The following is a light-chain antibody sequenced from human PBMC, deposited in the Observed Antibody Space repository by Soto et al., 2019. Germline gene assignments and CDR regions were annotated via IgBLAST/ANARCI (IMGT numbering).Light chain of an antibody. V-gene: IGKV3-20*01. J-gene: IGKJ4*01. CDR1: QSVRSSY. Sequence: DIVLTQSPGTLSLSPGERATLSCRASQSVRSSYLSWFQQKPGQAPRLLIFATSSRATGIPDRFSGSGSGADFTLTINRLEPEDFAVYYCQQYGTSPLTFGGGTRVEIK. CDR2: ATS. CDR3: QQYGTSPLT.